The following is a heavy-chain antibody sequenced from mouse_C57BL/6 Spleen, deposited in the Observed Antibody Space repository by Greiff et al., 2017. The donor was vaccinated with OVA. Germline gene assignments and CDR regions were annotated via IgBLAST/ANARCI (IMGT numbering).Heavy chain of an antibody. Sequence: EVKLVESGGGLVKPGGSLKLSCAASGFTFSDYGMHWVRQAPEKGLEWVAYISSGSSTIYYADTVKGRFTISRDNAKNTLFLQMTSLRSEDTAMYYCARDLIYYDYDGYAMDYWGQGTSVTVSS. D-gene: IGHD2-4*01. CDR2: ISSGSSTI. V-gene: IGHV5-17*01. J-gene: IGHJ4*01. CDR1: GFTFSDYG. CDR3: ARDLIYYDYDGYAMDY.